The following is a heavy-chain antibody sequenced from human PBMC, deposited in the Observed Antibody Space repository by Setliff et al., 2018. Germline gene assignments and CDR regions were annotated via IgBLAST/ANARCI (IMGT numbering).Heavy chain of an antibody. D-gene: IGHD6-6*01. J-gene: IGHJ4*02. CDR1: GFSISSGYY. CDR3: ARGRNVAARLFDS. CDR2: IHHSGKA. V-gene: IGHV4-38-2*01. Sequence: SETLSLTCAISGFSISSGYYWGWIRQPPGKGLEWIVNIHHSGKAYYNPSLKSRVTITVDPTKNQFSLKLNSVTAADTAVYYCARGRNVAARLFDSWGQGTLVTVSS.